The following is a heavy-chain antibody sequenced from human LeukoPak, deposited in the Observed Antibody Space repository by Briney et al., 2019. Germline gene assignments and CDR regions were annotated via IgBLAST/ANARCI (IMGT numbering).Heavy chain of an antibody. CDR2: INPNSGGT. V-gene: IGHV1-2*06. CDR3: ARGDPPRITIFGVVIAPDY. Sequence: ASVKVSCKASGYTFTGYYMHWVRQAPGQGLEWMARINPNSGGTNYAQKFQGRVTMTRDTSISTAYMELSRLRSDDTAVDYCARGDPPRITIFGVVIAPDYWGQGTLVTVSS. CDR1: GYTFTGYY. J-gene: IGHJ4*02. D-gene: IGHD3-3*01.